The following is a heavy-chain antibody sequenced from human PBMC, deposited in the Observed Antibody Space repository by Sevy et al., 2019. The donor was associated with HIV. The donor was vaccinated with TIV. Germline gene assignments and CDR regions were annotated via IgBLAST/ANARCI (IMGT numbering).Heavy chain of an antibody. V-gene: IGHV3-23*01. CDR3: AKDLGSPRPYYYYAMDV. D-gene: IGHD3-16*01. J-gene: IGHJ6*02. Sequence: GESLKISCAASGFTFSSYAMSWVRQAPGKGLEWVSAISGSGGSTYYADSVKGRFTISRDNSKNTLYLQMNSLRAEDTAVYYCAKDLGSPRPYYYYAMDVWGQGTTVTVSS. CDR1: GFTFSSYA. CDR2: ISGSGGST.